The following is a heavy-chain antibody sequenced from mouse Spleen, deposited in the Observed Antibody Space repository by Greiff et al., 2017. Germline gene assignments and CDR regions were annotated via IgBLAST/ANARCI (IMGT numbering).Heavy chain of an antibody. CDR1: GYTFTDYN. J-gene: IGHJ2*01. CDR2: INPNNGGT. Sequence: VQLQQSGPELVKPGASVKIPCKASGYTFTDYNMDWVKQSHGKSLEWIGDINPNNGGTIYNQKFKGKATLTVDKSSSTAYMELRSLTSEDTAVYYCARKSYYSYDGFFFDYWGQGTTLTVSS. V-gene: IGHV1-18*01. D-gene: IGHD2-12*01. CDR3: ARKSYYSYDGFFFDY.